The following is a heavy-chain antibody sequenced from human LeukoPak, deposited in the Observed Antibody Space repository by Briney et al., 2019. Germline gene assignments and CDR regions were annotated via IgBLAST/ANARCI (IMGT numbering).Heavy chain of an antibody. D-gene: IGHD3-10*01. V-gene: IGHV4-59*02. CDR1: GGSVTTYY. CDR2: IYYTGTT. Sequence: SETLSLTCTVSGGSVTTYYWSWIRQPPEKRLEWIGYIYYTGTTYHNPSLKSRVTISIDMSKSQFSLKLSSVTAADTAVYYCARGSIVGGSGSQDNFDYWGQGTLVTVSS. J-gene: IGHJ4*02. CDR3: ARGSIVGGSGSQDNFDY.